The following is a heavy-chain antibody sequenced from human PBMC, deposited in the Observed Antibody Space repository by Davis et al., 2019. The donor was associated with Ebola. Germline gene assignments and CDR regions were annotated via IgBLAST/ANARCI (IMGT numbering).Heavy chain of an antibody. Sequence: PGGSLRLSCAASGLTFSAYWMNWVRQAPGKGLEWVAIIKKDGSEKHYADSVKGRFTVGVSRDNAKSSLFLQMNSLRVEDSAVYYCARVAEEFCGHNCWQDGLDIWGQGTMVTVSS. CDR1: GLTFSAYW. V-gene: IGHV3-7*01. CDR2: IKKDGSEK. CDR3: ARVAEEFCGHNCWQDGLDI. D-gene: IGHD2-21*02. J-gene: IGHJ3*02.